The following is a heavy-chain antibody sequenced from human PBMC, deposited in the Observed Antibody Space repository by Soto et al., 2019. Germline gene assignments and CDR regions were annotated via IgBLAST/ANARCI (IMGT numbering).Heavy chain of an antibody. CDR3: AREVVAVPAAIERWFDP. V-gene: IGHV4-31*03. CDR2: IYYSGST. D-gene: IGHD2-2*01. Sequence: LSLTCTVSGGSISSGGYYWSWIRQHPGKGLEWIGYIYYSGSTYYNQSLKSRVTISVDTSKNQFSLKLSSVTAADTAVYYCAREVVAVPAAIERWFDPWGQGTLVTVSS. CDR1: GGSISSGGYY. J-gene: IGHJ5*02.